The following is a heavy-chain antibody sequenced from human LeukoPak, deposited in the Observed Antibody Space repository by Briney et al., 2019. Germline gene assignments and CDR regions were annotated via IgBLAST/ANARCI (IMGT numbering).Heavy chain of an antibody. Sequence: PSETLSLTCAVSGGSISSSSYFWGWIRQPPGKGLEWIGSIPYSGSASYNPSLKSRVIISIDTSKNQLSLEVRSVTAADTAVYYCARPARDGDYYYWGQGTLVTVSS. J-gene: IGHJ4*02. CDR2: IPYSGSA. D-gene: IGHD2/OR15-2a*01. V-gene: IGHV4-39*01. CDR1: GGSISSSSYF. CDR3: ARPARDGDYYY.